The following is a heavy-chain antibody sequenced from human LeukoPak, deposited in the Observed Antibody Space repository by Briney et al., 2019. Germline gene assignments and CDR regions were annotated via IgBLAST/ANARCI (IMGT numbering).Heavy chain of an antibody. CDR3: AKDADTAMVYYYYGMDV. J-gene: IGHJ6*02. V-gene: IGHV3-23*01. CDR2: ISSSGGST. D-gene: IGHD5-18*01. CDR1: GFTFSSYA. Sequence: PGGSLRLSCAASGFTFSSYAMSWVRQAPGKGLEWVSAISSSGGSTYYAGSVKGRFTISRDNSKNTLYLQMNSLRAEDTAVYYCAKDADTAMVYYYYGMDVWGQGTTVTVSS.